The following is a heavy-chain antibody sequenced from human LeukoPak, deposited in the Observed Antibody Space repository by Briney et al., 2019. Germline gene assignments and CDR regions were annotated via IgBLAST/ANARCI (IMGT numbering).Heavy chain of an antibody. J-gene: IGHJ4*02. V-gene: IGHV3-48*01. D-gene: IGHD3-10*01. CDR1: GFTFSSYE. CDR2: ITSSSSTI. Sequence: GGSLRLSCAASGFTFSSYEMNWVRQAPGKGLEWVSYITSSSSTIYYADSVEGRFTISRDNSKNTLYLQMSSLRVEDTAVYNCAKDANYYGSGSDLDYWGQGTLVTVSS. CDR3: AKDANYYGSGSDLDY.